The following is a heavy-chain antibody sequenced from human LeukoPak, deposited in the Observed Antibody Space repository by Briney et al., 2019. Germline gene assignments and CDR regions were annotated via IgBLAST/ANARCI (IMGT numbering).Heavy chain of an antibody. J-gene: IGHJ5*02. CDR1: GYTFTVYH. CDR3: GLVTSGNWWFDP. CDR2: INPNSGAT. D-gene: IGHD2-21*02. Sequence: SWVTVSCKTSGYTFTVYHMHWVRQAPGQGLEWMGWINPNSGATNCAQNLQGRVTMTSDTSISTAYMELSSLTSDDTAVYYCGLVTSGNWWFDPWGQGTLVTVSS. V-gene: IGHV1-2*02.